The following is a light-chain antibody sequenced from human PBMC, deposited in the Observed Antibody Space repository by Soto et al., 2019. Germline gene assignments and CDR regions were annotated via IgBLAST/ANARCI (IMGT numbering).Light chain of an antibody. V-gene: IGKV3-20*01. CDR1: QSVSNSY. CDR2: GAS. Sequence: EIVLTQSPGTLSLSPGERATLSCRASQSVSNSYLAWYQQKPGQAPRLLIYGASSRATGIPDRFSGSGSGTEFTLTISRLESEDFAVYYCQQYGSSPRAFGQGTKVEIK. J-gene: IGKJ1*01. CDR3: QQYGSSPRA.